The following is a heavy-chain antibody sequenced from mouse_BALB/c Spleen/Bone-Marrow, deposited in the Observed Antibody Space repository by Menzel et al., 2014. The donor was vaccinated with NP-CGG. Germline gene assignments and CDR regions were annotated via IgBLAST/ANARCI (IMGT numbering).Heavy chain of an antibody. D-gene: IGHD2-1*01. CDR3: AREKIYGNYLWYFDV. CDR1: GYTFTSSW. V-gene: IGHV1S130*01. J-gene: IGHJ1*01. Sequence: QVQLKESGSVLVRPGASVKLSCKASGYTFTSSWMHWAKQRPGQGLEWIGEIHPNSGNTYYNEKFKGKATLTVDTSSSTAYVDLSSLTSEDSAVYYCAREKIYGNYLWYFDVRGAGTTVTVSS. CDR2: IHPNSGNT.